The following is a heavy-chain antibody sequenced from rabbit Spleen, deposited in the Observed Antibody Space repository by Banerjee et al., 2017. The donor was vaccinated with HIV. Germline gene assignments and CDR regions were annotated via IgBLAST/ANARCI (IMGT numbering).Heavy chain of an antibody. V-gene: IGHV1S45*01. D-gene: IGHD8-1*01. CDR2: IAGSSSDFT. CDR1: GFSLSSSSW. Sequence: QEQLEESGGDLVKPGASLTLTCTASGFSLSSSSWTCWVRQAPGKGLEWISCIAGSSSDFTYSATWAKGRFTISKTSSTTVTLQMTSLTVADTATYFCARDTGSSFSSYGMDLWGQGTLVTVS. CDR3: ARDTGSSFSSYGMDL. J-gene: IGHJ6*01.